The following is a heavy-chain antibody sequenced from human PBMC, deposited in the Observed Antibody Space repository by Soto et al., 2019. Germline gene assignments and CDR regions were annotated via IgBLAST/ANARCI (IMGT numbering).Heavy chain of an antibody. CDR2: IYYSGST. V-gene: IGHV4-39*01. D-gene: IGHD1-1*01. CDR1: GGSISSSSYY. Sequence: SETLSLTCTVSGGSISSSSYYWGWIRQPPGKGLEWIGSIYYSGSTYYNPSLKSRVTISVDTSKNQFSLKLSSVTAADTTVYYCARALVRGGTMGEGYYFDYWGQGTLVTVSS. J-gene: IGHJ4*02. CDR3: ARALVRGGTMGEGYYFDY.